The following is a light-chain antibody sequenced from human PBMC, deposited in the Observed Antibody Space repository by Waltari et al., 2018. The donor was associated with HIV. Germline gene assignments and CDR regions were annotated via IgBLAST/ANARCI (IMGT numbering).Light chain of an antibody. V-gene: IGLV1-47*01. J-gene: IGLJ1*01. Sequence: QSVLTQPPSASGTPARRVTISCSGPSSTIGNNALYWYQGLPGTAPKLLVFGNGQRPSGVPDRFSGSKSGTAASLAIRGLRSEDEADDYCAEWDDRLSGSYVFGTGTKITVL. CDR1: SSTIGNNA. CDR3: AEWDDRLSGSYV. CDR2: GNG.